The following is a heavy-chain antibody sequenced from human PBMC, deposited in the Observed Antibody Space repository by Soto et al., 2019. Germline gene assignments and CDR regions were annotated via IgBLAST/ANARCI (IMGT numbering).Heavy chain of an antibody. J-gene: IGHJ3*02. D-gene: IGHD3-10*01. V-gene: IGHV4-39*01. CDR1: GVSICSSSYY. CDR3: AKGGSGSYSNAFDI. CDR2: IYYSGST. Sequence: SETLSLTCTVCGVSICSSSYYWGWFRQPPGKGLEWIGSIYYSGSTYYNPSLKSRVTISVDTSKNQFSLKLSSVTAADTAVYYCAKGGSGSYSNAFDIWGQGTMVT.